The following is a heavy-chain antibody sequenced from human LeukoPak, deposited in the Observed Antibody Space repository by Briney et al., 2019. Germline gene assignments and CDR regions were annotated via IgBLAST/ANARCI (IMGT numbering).Heavy chain of an antibody. V-gene: IGHV4-34*01. CDR3: ARILGYCSSTSCYGYMDV. J-gene: IGHJ6*03. D-gene: IGHD2-2*01. CDR2: INHSGST. CDR1: GGSFSGYY. Sequence: PSETLSLTCAVYGGSFSGYYWSWIRQPPGKGLEWIGEINHSGSTNYNPSLKSRVTISVDTSKNQFSLKLSSVTAADTAVYYCARILGYCSSTSCYGYMDVWGKGTTVTVSS.